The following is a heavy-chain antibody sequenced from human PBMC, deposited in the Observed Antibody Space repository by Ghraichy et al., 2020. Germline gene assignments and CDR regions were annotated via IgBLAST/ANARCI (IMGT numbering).Heavy chain of an antibody. Sequence: GGSLRLACAASGFTFSSYAMSWVRQAPGKGLEWVSAISGSGGSTYYADSVKGRFTISRDNSKNTLYLQMNSLRAEDTAVYYCAKDLPYCSSTSCPHDAFDIWGQGTMVTVSS. D-gene: IGHD2-2*01. CDR1: GFTFSSYA. V-gene: IGHV3-23*01. CDR3: AKDLPYCSSTSCPHDAFDI. CDR2: ISGSGGST. J-gene: IGHJ3*02.